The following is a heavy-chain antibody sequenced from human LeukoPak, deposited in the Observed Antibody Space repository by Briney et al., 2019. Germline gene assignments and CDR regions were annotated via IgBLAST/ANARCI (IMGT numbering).Heavy chain of an antibody. CDR2: IYNGGST. CDR3: ARGVHDFWSGFYFDY. D-gene: IGHD3-3*01. J-gene: IGHJ4*02. CDR1: GFIVSSNY. Sequence: GGSLRLSCAASGFIVSSNYMSWVRQAPGKGLEWVSVIYNGGSTYYADSVKGRFTISRDKSKSTLFLQMNRLRAEDTAVYYCARGVHDFWSGFYFDYWGQGTLVTVSS. V-gene: IGHV3-66*02.